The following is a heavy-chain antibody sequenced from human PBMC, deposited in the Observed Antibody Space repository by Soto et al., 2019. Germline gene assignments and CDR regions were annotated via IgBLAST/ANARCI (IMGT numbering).Heavy chain of an antibody. CDR1: CGSFTGYY. CDR3: ARDKITGLFDY. CDR2: FNHSXST. J-gene: IGHJ4*02. Sequence: XXTLSLTCAVYCGSFTGYYWTWIRQPPGTGMEWIGXFNHSXSTNYKQSLKXXVTISVDTXNNQLSLKLTSVNDADKDVYYCARDKITGLFDYWGKGTLVTVYS. D-gene: IGHD2-8*02. V-gene: IGHV4-34*01.